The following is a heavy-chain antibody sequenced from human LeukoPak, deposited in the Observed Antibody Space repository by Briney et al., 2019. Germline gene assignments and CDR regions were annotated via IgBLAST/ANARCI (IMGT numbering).Heavy chain of an antibody. CDR2: ISYDGSNK. CDR1: GFTFSSYG. D-gene: IGHD4-23*01. J-gene: IGHJ4*02. V-gene: IGHV3-30*18. CDR3: AKDFDYGGTALFDY. Sequence: GGSLRLSCAASGFTFSSYGMHWVRQAPGKGLEWVAVISYDGSNKYYADSVKGRFTISRDNSKNTLYLQMNSLRAEDTAVYYYAKDFDYGGTALFDYWGQGTLVTVSS.